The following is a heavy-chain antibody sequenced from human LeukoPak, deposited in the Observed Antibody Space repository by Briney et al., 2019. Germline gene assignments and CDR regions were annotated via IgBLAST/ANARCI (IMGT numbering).Heavy chain of an antibody. CDR2: IYYSGST. CDR3: AREAYRVYGGNRDDAFDI. D-gene: IGHD4-23*01. Sequence: SETLSLTCTVSGGSISSGDYYWSWIRQPPGKGLEWIGYIYYSGSTYYNPSLKSRVTISVDTSKNQFSLKLSSVTAADTAVYYCAREAYRVYGGNRDDAFDIWGQGTMVTVSS. CDR1: GGSISSGDYY. J-gene: IGHJ3*02. V-gene: IGHV4-30-4*08.